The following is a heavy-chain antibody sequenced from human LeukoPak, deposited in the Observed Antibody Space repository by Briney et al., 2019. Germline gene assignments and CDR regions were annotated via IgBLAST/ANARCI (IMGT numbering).Heavy chain of an antibody. D-gene: IGHD4/OR15-4a*01. CDR2: ITSSSSSI. CDR3: ARDLAWGAY. Sequence: GGSLRLSCATSGFTFSNYAMSWVRQAPGKGLEWVSSITSSSSSIYPADSVKGRLTISRDNAKNSLYLEMNSLRDEDTAVYYCARDLAWGAYWGQGTLVTVSS. J-gene: IGHJ4*02. CDR1: GFTFSNYA. V-gene: IGHV3-21*01.